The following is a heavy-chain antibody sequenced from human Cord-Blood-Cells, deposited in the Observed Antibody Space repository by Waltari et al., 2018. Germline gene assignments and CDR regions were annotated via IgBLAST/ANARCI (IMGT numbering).Heavy chain of an antibody. V-gene: IGHV4-34*01. CDR3: ARGGVTAMAYYWYFDL. CDR1: GGSFSGYY. D-gene: IGHD5-18*01. J-gene: IGHJ2*01. Sequence: QVQLQQWGAGLLKPSETLSLTCAVYGGSFSGYYWRWLRQPPGKGLEWIGEINHSGSTNYNPSLKSRVTISVDTSKNQFSLKLSSVTAADTAVYYCARGGVTAMAYYWYFDLWGRGTLVTVSS. CDR2: INHSGST.